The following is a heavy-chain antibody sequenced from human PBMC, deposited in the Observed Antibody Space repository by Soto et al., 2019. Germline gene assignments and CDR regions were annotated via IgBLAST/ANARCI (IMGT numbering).Heavy chain of an antibody. V-gene: IGHV3-53*01. CDR2: IYSDDTT. CDR3: ARDPAVTPTI. Sequence: GGSMSLSCAASGLTVGGTYMTWFRQAPGKGLEWVSAIYSDDTTYYDDSVKGTLPLSRDSFRNHTYLQINSLRADDKAVYYCARDPAVTPTIWGLGTMVTVS. J-gene: IGHJ4*02. CDR1: GLTVGGTY.